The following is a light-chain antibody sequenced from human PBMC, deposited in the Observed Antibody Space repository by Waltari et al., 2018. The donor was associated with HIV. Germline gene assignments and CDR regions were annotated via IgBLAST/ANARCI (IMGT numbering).Light chain of an antibody. Sequence: DIQMTQSPSTLSASVGDRVTITCRASHSVSSRVAWYQQKPGKAPKLLIYGASSLKSAVPSRFSGSGSGTEFTLTISGLQPDDFATYYGQQYRYSPWTFGQGTKVDI. CDR2: GAS. V-gene: IGKV1-5*03. J-gene: IGKJ1*01. CDR1: HSVSSR. CDR3: QQYRYSPWT.